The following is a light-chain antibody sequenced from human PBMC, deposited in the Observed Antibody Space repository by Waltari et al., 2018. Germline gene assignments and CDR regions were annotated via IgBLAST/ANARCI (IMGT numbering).Light chain of an antibody. V-gene: IGLV2-23*01. CDR1: SRGCGGYYP. CDR3: CSYAGSSAYV. J-gene: IGLJ1*01. CDR2: EGS. Sequence: SSLTQPPSVSGSPGPSNPLPCPGTSRGCGGYYPVSWYQQHPGKAPKLMIYEGSKRPSGVSNRFSGSKSGNTASLTISGLQAEDEADYYCCSYAGSSAYVFGTGTKVTVL.